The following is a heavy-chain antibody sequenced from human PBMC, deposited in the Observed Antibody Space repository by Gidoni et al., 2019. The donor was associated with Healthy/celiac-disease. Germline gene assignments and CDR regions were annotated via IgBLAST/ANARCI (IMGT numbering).Heavy chain of an antibody. CDR3: ARGRGPMDV. Sequence: QVQLQESGPGLVKPSQTLSLTCTVSGGSISSGSYYWSWIRPPAGKGLEWIGRIYTSGSTNYNPSLKSRVTISVDTSKNQFSLKLSSVTAADTAVYYCARGRGPMDVWGQGTTVTVSS. CDR2: IYTSGST. CDR1: GGSISSGSYY. J-gene: IGHJ6*02. V-gene: IGHV4-61*02. D-gene: IGHD3-10*01.